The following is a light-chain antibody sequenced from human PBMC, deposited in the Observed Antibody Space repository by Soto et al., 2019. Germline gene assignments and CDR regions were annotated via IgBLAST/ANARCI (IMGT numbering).Light chain of an antibody. CDR3: QQRSNWHT. CDR1: QSLNTY. V-gene: IGKV3-11*01. Sequence: EIVLTQSPATLSLSPGERATLSCRASQSLNTYLAWYQQKPGQAPRLLIYDASNRAAGIPARFSGSGSGTDFTLTISSLEPEDFAVYYCQQRSNWHTFGLGTKLEIK. J-gene: IGKJ2*01. CDR2: DAS.